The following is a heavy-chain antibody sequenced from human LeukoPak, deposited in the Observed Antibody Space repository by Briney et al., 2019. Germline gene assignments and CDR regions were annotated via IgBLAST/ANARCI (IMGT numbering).Heavy chain of an antibody. Sequence: GGSLRLSCAASGFTFSSYSMNWVRQAPGKGLEWVSSISSSSSYIYYADSVKGRFTISGDNAKNSPYLQMNSLRAEDTAVYFCAREREQWHAFDIWGQGTMVTVSS. J-gene: IGHJ3*02. CDR2: ISSSSSYI. D-gene: IGHD6-19*01. V-gene: IGHV3-21*01. CDR1: GFTFSSYS. CDR3: AREREQWHAFDI.